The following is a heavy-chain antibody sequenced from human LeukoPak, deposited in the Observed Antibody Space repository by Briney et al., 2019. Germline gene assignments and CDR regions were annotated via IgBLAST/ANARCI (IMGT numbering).Heavy chain of an antibody. Sequence: GGSLRLSCAASGFTFYDYAMHWVRHAPGKGLEWVSGISWNSGSIGYADSVKGRFTISRDNAKNPLYLQMNSLRAEDTALYYCAKDMGPAAYYYYGMDVWGQGTTVTVSS. D-gene: IGHD2-2*01. J-gene: IGHJ6*02. CDR2: ISWNSGSI. CDR1: GFTFYDYA. CDR3: AKDMGPAAYYYYGMDV. V-gene: IGHV3-9*01.